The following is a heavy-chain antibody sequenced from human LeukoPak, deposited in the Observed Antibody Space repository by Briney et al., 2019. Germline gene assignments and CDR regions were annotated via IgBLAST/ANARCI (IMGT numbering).Heavy chain of an antibody. CDR1: GFTFDDYG. J-gene: IGHJ4*02. V-gene: IGHV3-20*04. CDR2: INWNGRST. CDR3: AKVGGIAAAGFDN. Sequence: GGSLRLSCAASGFTFDDYGMSWVRQAPGKGLEWVSGINWNGRSTGYADSVKGRFTISRDNSKNTVYLQMNSLRTEDTAVYYCAKVGGIAAAGFDNWGQGTPVTVSS. D-gene: IGHD6-13*01.